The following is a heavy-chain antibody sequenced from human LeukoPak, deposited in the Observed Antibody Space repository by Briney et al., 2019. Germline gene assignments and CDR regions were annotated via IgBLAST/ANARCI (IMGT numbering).Heavy chain of an antibody. V-gene: IGHV1-8*01. J-gene: IGHJ3*02. CDR3: ARRNSPSRTTALPRGRAFDI. CDR1: GYTLTSYD. Sequence: VASVKVSCKTSGYTLTSYDINWVRQATGQGLEWMGWMNPNSGNTGYAQKFQGRVTMTRNTSISTAFLELSNLRSEDTAVYYCARRNSPSRTTALPRGRAFDIWGQGTVVSVSS. CDR2: MNPNSGNT. D-gene: IGHD2/OR15-2a*01.